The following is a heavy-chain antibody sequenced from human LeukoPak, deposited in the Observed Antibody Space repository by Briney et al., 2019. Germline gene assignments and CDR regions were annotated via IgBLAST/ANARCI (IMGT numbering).Heavy chain of an antibody. CDR1: GFSFSGSS. CDR2: ISSSPINSFI. J-gene: IGHJ4*02. V-gene: IGHV3-21*05. Sequence: GGSLRLSCAASGFSFSGSSMSWVRQAPGKGLEWLAYISSSPINSFIYYADSVKGRFTISRDNAKNSLYLQMNSLRAEDTAVYYCARDVDRWYHPTFDYWGQGTLVTVSS. D-gene: IGHD6-13*01. CDR3: ARDVDRWYHPTFDY.